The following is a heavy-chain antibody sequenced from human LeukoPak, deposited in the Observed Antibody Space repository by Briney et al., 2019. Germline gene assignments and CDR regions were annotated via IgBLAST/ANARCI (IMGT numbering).Heavy chain of an antibody. D-gene: IGHD3-9*01. J-gene: IGHJ4*02. CDR2: INPNNGGT. CDR1: GYTFTGYY. V-gene: IGHV1-2*02. CDR3: ARGFDWLEYYFDY. Sequence: ASVKVSCKASGYTFTGYYMHWVRQAPGQGLEWMGWINPNNGGTNYAQKFQGRVTMTRDTSISTAYMELNRLRSDDTAVYYCARGFDWLEYYFDYWGQGTLVTVSS.